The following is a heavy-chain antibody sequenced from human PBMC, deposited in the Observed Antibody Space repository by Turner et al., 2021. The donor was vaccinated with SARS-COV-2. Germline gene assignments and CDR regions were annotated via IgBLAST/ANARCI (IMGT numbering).Heavy chain of an antibody. CDR3: AKQQGLYSNPMYYFDY. CDR2: TTYDGSNK. CDR1: VFTFSSYG. Sequence: QVQRVESGGGVVKPGRSLRLSCSASVFTFSSYGMHWVRQAPGKGLEWVAVTTYDGSNKYYADSVKGRFTISRDNSKNTLYLQMNSLRAEDTAVYYCAKQQGLYSNPMYYFDYWGQGTLVTVSS. J-gene: IGHJ4*02. V-gene: IGHV3-30*18. D-gene: IGHD4-4*01.